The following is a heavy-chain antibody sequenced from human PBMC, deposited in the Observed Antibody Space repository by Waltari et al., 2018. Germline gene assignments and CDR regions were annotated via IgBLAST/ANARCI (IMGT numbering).Heavy chain of an antibody. D-gene: IGHD3-10*01. CDR2: FDPEDGET. Sequence: QVQLVQSGAEVKKPGASVKVSCKVSGYTLTELSMHWVRQAPGKGLEWMGGFDPEDGETIYAQKFQGRVTMTEDTSTDTAYMELSSLRSEDTAVYYCATLVGYYYGSGSSYYYYGMDVWGQGTTVTVSS. J-gene: IGHJ6*02. V-gene: IGHV1-24*01. CDR1: GYTLTELS. CDR3: ATLVGYYYGSGSSYYYYGMDV.